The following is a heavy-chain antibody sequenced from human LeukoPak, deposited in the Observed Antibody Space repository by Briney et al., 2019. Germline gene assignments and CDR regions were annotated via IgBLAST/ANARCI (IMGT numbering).Heavy chain of an antibody. Sequence: SETLSLTCTVSGASISNYYWSWIRQPPGKGLECIGYVSYSGRTNHNPSLKSRLTMSVDTSKNQFSLKLSSVTAADTAVYYCARVGSYSFDYWGQGTLVTVSA. V-gene: IGHV4-59*01. CDR1: GASISNYY. CDR3: ARVGSYSFDY. J-gene: IGHJ4*02. CDR2: VSYSGRT. D-gene: IGHD6-13*01.